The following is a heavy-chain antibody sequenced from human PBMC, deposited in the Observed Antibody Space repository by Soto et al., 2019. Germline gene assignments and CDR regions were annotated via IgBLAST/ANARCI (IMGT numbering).Heavy chain of an antibody. Sequence: QVQLVQSGAAVKKPQSSVKVSCKTSGGTFVRHVISWVRQAPGQGPEWMGKINPLSGIPNYAQKFQDRVTFTADTESSTAYMELSSLRADDTAVYYCAAPACAATWCSPSHNLDHWGQGTLVTVSS. D-gene: IGHD2-2*01. V-gene: IGHV1-69*09. CDR3: AAPACAATWCSPSHNLDH. J-gene: IGHJ4*02. CDR2: INPLSGIP. CDR1: GGTFVRHV.